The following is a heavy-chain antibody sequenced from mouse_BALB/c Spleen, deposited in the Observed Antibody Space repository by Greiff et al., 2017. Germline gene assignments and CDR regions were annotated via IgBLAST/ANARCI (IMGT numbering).Heavy chain of an antibody. CDR1: GFSLTSYG. V-gene: IGHV2-9*02. J-gene: IGHJ4*01. CDR3: ASAYYRYPYAMDY. CDR2: IWAGGST. Sequence: QVQLKESGPGLVAPSQSLSITCTVSGFSLTSYGVHWVRQPPGKGLEWLGVIWAGGSTNYNSALMSRLSISKDNSKSQVFLKMNSLQTDDTAMYYCASAYYRYPYAMDYWGQGTSVTVSS. D-gene: IGHD2-14*01.